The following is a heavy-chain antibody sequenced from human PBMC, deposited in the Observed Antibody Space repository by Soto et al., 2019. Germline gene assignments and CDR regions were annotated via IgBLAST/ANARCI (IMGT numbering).Heavy chain of an antibody. Sequence: SETLSLTCAISGYSINSGYYWGWIRQPPGKGLEWLGSIHHRGSTYYNPSLKSRVTISLDTSKNQFSLRLTSVTAADTVVFYCARGLGANDGYYFDYWGQGALVTVSS. D-gene: IGHD1-26*01. CDR3: ARGLGANDGYYFDY. V-gene: IGHV4-38-2*01. CDR1: GYSINSGYY. J-gene: IGHJ4*02. CDR2: IHHRGST.